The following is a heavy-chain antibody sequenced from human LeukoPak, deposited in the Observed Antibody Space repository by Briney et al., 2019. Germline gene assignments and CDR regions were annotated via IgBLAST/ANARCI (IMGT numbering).Heavy chain of an antibody. V-gene: IGHV1-46*03. J-gene: IGHJ4*02. CDR2: INPSGGST. Sequence: ASVKVSCKASGYTFTSYYMHWVRQAPGQGLEWMGIINPSGGSTSYAQKFRGRVTMTRDTSTSTVYMELSSLRSEDTAVYYCARGDYDFWSGYLHYFDYWGQGTLVTVSS. D-gene: IGHD3-3*01. CDR1: GYTFTSYY. CDR3: ARGDYDFWSGYLHYFDY.